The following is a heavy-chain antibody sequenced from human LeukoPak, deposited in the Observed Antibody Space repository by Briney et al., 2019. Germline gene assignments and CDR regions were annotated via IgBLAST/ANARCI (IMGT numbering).Heavy chain of an antibody. CDR2: LSAYNGNT. D-gene: IGHD3-22*01. Sequence: ASVKVSCKASGYTFTSYGISWVRQAPGQGLEWIGWLSAYNGNTNYAQKLQGRVTMTTDTSTSTAYMELRSLRSDDTAVYYCARVVNYYDSSGYSDYWGQGTLVTVSS. V-gene: IGHV1-18*01. J-gene: IGHJ4*02. CDR3: ARVVNYYDSSGYSDY. CDR1: GYTFTSYG.